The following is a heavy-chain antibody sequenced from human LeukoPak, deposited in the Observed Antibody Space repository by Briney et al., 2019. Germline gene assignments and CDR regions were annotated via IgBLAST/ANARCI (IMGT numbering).Heavy chain of an antibody. CDR3: AKGAASSSWYYYFDY. V-gene: IGHV3-43D*03. D-gene: IGHD6-13*01. CDR2: NSWDGGST. CDR1: GFSFDDYA. Sequence: GGSLRLSCAASGFSFDDYAMHWVRQAPGKGLEWVSLNSWDGGSTYYADSVKGRFTISRDNSKNTLYLQMNSLRAEDTAVYYCAKGAASSSWYYYFDYWGQGTLVTVSS. J-gene: IGHJ4*02.